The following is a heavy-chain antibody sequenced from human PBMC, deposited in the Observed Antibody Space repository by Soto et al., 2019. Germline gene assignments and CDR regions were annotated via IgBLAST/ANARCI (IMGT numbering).Heavy chain of an antibody. Sequence: GGSLRLSCAASGFTFSRYWMNWVRQAPGKGLGWVANIKQDGTEKNYVDSVKGRFTISRDNARKSLYLQMDSLRAEDTAVYFCARGDTPMITGMDSFDIWGQGTMVTVSS. V-gene: IGHV3-7*01. CDR3: ARGDTPMITGMDSFDI. CDR1: GFTFSRYW. D-gene: IGHD5-18*01. J-gene: IGHJ3*02. CDR2: IKQDGTEK.